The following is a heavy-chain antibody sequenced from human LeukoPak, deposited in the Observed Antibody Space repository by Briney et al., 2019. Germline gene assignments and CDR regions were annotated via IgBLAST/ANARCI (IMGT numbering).Heavy chain of an antibody. CDR2: INDGGNRR. D-gene: IGHD1-14*01. CDR3: ARVSDLTLRNHAFDI. CDR1: GSTFSTCG. V-gene: IGHV3-30*02. Sequence: GGSLRLSCAASGSTFSTCGMHWVRQAPGKGLEWVAFINDGGNRRDYADSVKGRLTISRDTSKNILYLQMNSLRPEDTALYFCARVSDLTLRNHAFDIWGQGTMVTVSS. J-gene: IGHJ3*02.